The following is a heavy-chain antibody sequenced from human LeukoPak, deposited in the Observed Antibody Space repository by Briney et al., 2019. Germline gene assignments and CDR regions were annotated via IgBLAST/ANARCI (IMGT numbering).Heavy chain of an antibody. CDR1: GFTFSDYY. Sequence: KAGGSLRLSCAASGFTFSDYYMSWIRQAPGKGLEWVSYISSSSSYTNYADSVKGRFTISRDNAKNSLYLQMNSLRAEDTAVYYCARKGHYDFWSGSLPDYWGQGTLVTVSS. J-gene: IGHJ4*02. CDR3: ARKGHYDFWSGSLPDY. V-gene: IGHV3-11*06. D-gene: IGHD3-3*01. CDR2: ISSSSSYT.